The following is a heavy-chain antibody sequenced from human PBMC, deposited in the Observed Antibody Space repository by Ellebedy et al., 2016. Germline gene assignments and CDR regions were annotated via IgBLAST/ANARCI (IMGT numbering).Heavy chain of an antibody. J-gene: IGHJ4*02. Sequence: GGSLRLXCAASGFTFSSYAMSWVRQAPGKGLEWVATIDFSGTGTYYADSVKGRFIISRDNTKNLVFLQMNSLGVEDTAVYYCARDGSEWSRDHWGQGTLVTVSS. CDR1: GFTFSSYA. CDR3: ARDGSEWSRDH. V-gene: IGHV3-21*06. D-gene: IGHD3-3*01. CDR2: IDFSGTGT.